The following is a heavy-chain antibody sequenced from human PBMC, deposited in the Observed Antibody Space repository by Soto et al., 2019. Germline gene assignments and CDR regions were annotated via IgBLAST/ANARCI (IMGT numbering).Heavy chain of an antibody. CDR3: ARGVGFGYYYYHMDL. CDR2: IYYSGSA. CDR1: GFTFSNAW. V-gene: IGHV4-59*01. D-gene: IGHD3-10*01. J-gene: IGHJ6*02. Sequence: GSLRLSCAASGFTFSNAWMSWVRQPPGKGLEWIGYIYYSGSADYNPSLGSRVTISLDTSKNQFSLKLSSVTTADTAVYYCARGVGFGYYYYHMDLWGQGTTVTVSS.